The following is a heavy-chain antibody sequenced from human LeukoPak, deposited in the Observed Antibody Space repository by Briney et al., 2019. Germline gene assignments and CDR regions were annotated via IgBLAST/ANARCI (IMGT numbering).Heavy chain of an antibody. V-gene: IGHV3-15*01. Sequence: IKSKTDGGTTDYAAPVKGRFTISRDDSKNTLYLQMNSLKTEDTAVYYCTTEDYYGSGSYDYWGQGTLVTVSS. CDR3: TTEDYYGSGSYDY. D-gene: IGHD3-10*01. J-gene: IGHJ4*02. CDR2: IKSKTDGGTT.